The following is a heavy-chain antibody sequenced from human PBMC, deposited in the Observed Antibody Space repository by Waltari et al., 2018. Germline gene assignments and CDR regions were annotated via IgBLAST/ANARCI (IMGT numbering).Heavy chain of an antibody. D-gene: IGHD6-13*01. V-gene: IGHV3-33*05. CDR2: IQYDGSIK. CDR1: GFPRGTYG. Sequence: QVHVVESGGGVVKPGGSLSLSCAASGFPRGTYGRHWVRQAPGKGLEWVAVIQYDGSIKNYADSVKGRFTISRENSKNTLYLEMKSLRAEDTAVYYCAREYSRICFHALDGWGQGTAVTVSS. J-gene: IGHJ6*02. CDR3: AREYSRICFHALDG.